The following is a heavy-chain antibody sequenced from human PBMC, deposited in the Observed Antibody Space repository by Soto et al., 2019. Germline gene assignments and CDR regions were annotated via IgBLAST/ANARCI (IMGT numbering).Heavy chain of an antibody. CDR3: AHRTPDVAGAFDF. Sequence: ESGPTLVNPTQTLTLTCTFSGFSLSTSGVAVGWIRLSPGKALEWLALLYWSDDKRYSPSLKTRVTITKDTSKKQVVLTMTNVDPVDKGTYFCAHRTPDVAGAFDFWGQGTVVTVSS. V-gene: IGHV2-5*01. D-gene: IGHD6-19*01. J-gene: IGHJ3*01. CDR1: GFSLSTSGVA. CDR2: LYWSDDK.